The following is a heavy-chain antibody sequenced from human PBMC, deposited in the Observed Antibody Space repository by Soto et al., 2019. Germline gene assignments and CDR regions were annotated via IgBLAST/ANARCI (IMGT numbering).Heavy chain of an antibody. CDR2: ISSSSSPI. CDR3: ARYGGYCTSSKCYNYGMDV. Sequence: GGSLRLSCAASRFTFSSYDMNWVRQAPGKGLEWVSYISSSSSPIYYADSVKGRFTISRDNAKNSLYLQMNSPRDEDTAVYYCARYGGYCTSSKCYNYGMDVWGQGTTVTVSS. D-gene: IGHD2-2*02. CDR1: RFTFSSYD. J-gene: IGHJ6*02. V-gene: IGHV3-48*02.